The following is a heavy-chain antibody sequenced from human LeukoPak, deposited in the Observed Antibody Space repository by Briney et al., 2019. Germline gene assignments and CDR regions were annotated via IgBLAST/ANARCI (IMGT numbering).Heavy chain of an antibody. Sequence: PGGSLRLSCASSGFTISSYWMHWVRQAPGKGLEGVAKIKQDGTDKYFVDSVKGRFTISRDNAKNSLFLQMNSLRADDTATYYCTKGSGSSRPYYFDYWGQGTLVTVSS. CDR2: IKQDGTDK. CDR1: GFTISSYW. CDR3: TKGSGSSRPYYFDY. V-gene: IGHV3-7*03. D-gene: IGHD6-6*01. J-gene: IGHJ4*02.